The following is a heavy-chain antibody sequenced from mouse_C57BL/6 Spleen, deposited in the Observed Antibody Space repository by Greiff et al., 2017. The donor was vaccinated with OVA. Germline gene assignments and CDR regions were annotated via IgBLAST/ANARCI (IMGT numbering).Heavy chain of an antibody. CDR1: GYTFTSYW. J-gene: IGHJ2*01. D-gene: IGHD3-2*02. V-gene: IGHV1-64*01. CDR2: IHPNSGST. CDR3: ATGQLRLPYFDY. Sequence: QVQLQQPGAERVKPGASVKLSCKASGYTFTSYWMHWVKQRPGQGLEWIGMIHPNSGSTNYNEKFKSKATLTVDKSSSTAYMQLSSLTSEDSAVYYCATGQLRLPYFDYWGQGTTLTVSS.